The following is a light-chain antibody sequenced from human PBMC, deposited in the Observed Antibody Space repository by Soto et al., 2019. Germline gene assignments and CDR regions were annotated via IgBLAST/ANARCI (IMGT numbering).Light chain of an antibody. CDR1: KLGDKY. J-gene: IGLJ2*01. CDR3: PAWDSSTVV. Sequence: YELTQPPSVSVSPGQTASITCSGDKLGDKYACWYQQKPGQSPVLVIYQDSKRPSGIPERFSGSNSGNTATLTISGTQAMDEADYYCPAWDSSTVVFGGGTKLTVL. CDR2: QDS. V-gene: IGLV3-1*01.